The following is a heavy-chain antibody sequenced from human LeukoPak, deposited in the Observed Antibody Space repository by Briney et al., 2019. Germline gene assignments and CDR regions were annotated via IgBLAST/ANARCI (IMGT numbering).Heavy chain of an antibody. V-gene: IGHV1-2*02. Sequence: ASVKVSCKTSGYIFTGYYIHWVRQAPGQGLGWMGWINPNTGGTNYAQDFQGRVTMTRDTYVTTAYMELRSLRSDDTAVYFCARERESGRSDAFDLWGQGTMVTVSS. J-gene: IGHJ3*01. CDR3: ARERESGRSDAFDL. CDR1: GYIFTGYY. D-gene: IGHD3-10*01. CDR2: INPNTGGT.